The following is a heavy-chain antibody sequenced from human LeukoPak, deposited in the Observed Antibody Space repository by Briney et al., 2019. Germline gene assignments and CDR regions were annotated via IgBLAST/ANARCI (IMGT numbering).Heavy chain of an antibody. CDR1: GYTLTELS. CDR3: AELGITMIGGV. CDR2: ISSSGSTI. D-gene: IGHD3-10*01. J-gene: IGHJ6*04. Sequence: GASVKVSCKVSGYTLTELSMHWVRQAPGKGLEWVSYISSSGSTIYYADSVKGRFTISRDNAKNSLYLQTNSLRAEDTAVYYCAELGITMIGGVWGKGTTVTISS. V-gene: IGHV3-48*04.